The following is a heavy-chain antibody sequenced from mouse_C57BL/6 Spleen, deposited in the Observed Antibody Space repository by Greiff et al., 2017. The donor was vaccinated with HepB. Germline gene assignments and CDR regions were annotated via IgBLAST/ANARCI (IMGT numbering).Heavy chain of an antibody. D-gene: IGHD1-1*02. V-gene: IGHV1-54*01. CDR2: INPGSGGT. J-gene: IGHJ1*03. Sequence: QVQLQQSGAELVRPGTSVKVSCKASGYAFTNYLIEWVKQRPGQGLEWIGVINPGSGGTNYNEKFKGKATLTADKSSSTAYMQLSSLTSEDSAVYFCYSTGSTWYFDGWGTGTTVTVSA. CDR1: GYAFTNYL. CDR3: YSTGSTWYFDG.